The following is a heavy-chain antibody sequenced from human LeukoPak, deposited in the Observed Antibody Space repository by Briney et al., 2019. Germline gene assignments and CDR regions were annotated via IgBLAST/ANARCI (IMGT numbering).Heavy chain of an antibody. CDR2: INPSGGST. J-gene: IGHJ6*03. Sequence: ASVKVSCKASGYTFTSYYMHWARQAPGQGLEWMGIINPSGGSTSYAQKFQGRVTMTRDMSTSTVYMELSSLRSEDTAVYYCARDLGYSGYDYPNYYYYYYMDVWGKGTTVTVSS. CDR3: ARDLGYSGYDYPNYYYYYYMDV. D-gene: IGHD5-12*01. CDR1: GYTFTSYY. V-gene: IGHV1-46*01.